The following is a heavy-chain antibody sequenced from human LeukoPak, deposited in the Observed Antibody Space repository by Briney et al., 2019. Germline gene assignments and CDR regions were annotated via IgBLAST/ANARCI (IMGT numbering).Heavy chain of an antibody. CDR2: ISRSGGRT. D-gene: IGHD3-22*01. V-gene: IGHV3-23*01. CDR1: GFTFSDYA. Sequence: PGGSLRLSCAASGFTFSDYAMSWVRQAPGKGLEWVSGISRSGGRTYYVDSVKGRFTISRDNSRNMLNLQMTSLRGEDTAIYYCAKDQTYYDSPXALDMWGQGTMVTVSS. J-gene: IGHJ3*02. CDR3: AKDQTYYDSPXALDM.